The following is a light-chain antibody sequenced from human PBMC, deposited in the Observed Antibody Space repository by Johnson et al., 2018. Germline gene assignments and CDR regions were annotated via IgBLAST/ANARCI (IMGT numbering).Light chain of an antibody. CDR2: ENN. CDR3: GTWDSSLSAGNV. J-gene: IGLJ1*01. V-gene: IGLV1-51*02. Sequence: QSVLTQPPSVSAAPGQKVTISCSGSSSNIGNNYVSWYQQLPGTAPKLLIYENNKRPSGIPDRFSGPKSGTSATLGITGLQTGDEADYHCGTWDSSLSAGNVFGTGTKVTVL. CDR1: SSNIGNNY.